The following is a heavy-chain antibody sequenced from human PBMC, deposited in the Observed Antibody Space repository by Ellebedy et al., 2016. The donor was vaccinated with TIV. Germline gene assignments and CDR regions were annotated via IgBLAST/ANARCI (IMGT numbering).Heavy chain of an antibody. Sequence: PGGSLRLSCVGSGFTFSTYSFNWVRQAPGKGLEWVSYIGGSGSTINYADSVKGRFTVSRDNAKDSLYLQMDSLRADDTAVYYCARRDAYNYAGLDYWGQGTLVTVSS. CDR3: ARRDAYNYAGLDY. CDR2: IGGSGSTI. CDR1: GFTFSTYS. J-gene: IGHJ4*02. D-gene: IGHD5-24*01. V-gene: IGHV3-48*01.